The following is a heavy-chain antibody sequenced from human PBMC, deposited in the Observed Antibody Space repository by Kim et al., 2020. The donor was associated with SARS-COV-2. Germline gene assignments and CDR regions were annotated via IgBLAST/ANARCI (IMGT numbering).Heavy chain of an antibody. CDR2: ISYSGNT. D-gene: IGHD5-12*01. V-gene: IGHV4-31*03. CDR1: GGSISSGSYY. Sequence: SETLSLTCTVSGGSISSGSYYWSWVRQHPGKGLEWIAYISYSGNTNYNPTLKSRLTISADTSKNQFSLKLSSVTAADTAVYYCAGSRDGYNYLAFDIWGQGTMVTVS. J-gene: IGHJ3*02. CDR3: AGSRDGYNYLAFDI.